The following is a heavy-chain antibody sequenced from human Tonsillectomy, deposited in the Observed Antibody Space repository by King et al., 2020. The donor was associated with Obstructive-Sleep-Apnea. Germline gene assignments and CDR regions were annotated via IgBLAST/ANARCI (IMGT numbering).Heavy chain of an antibody. CDR1: GFTFSSYA. J-gene: IGHJ6*02. Sequence: VQLVESGGGLVQPGGSLRLSCAASGFTFSSYAMSWVRQAPGKGLEWVSAISGSGGSTYYADSVKGRFTISRDKSKNTLYLRMNSLRAEDTALYYCATNWDSGYYSYSYGMDVWGQGTTVTVSS. D-gene: IGHD3-22*01. V-gene: IGHV3-23*04. CDR2: ISGSGGST. CDR3: ATNWDSGYYSYSYGMDV.